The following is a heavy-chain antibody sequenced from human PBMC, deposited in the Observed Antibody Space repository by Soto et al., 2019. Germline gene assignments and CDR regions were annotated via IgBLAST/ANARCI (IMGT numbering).Heavy chain of an antibody. V-gene: IGHV3-53*01. CDR2: LYSGGST. D-gene: IGHD2-15*01. CDR3: ARDGYCSGGTCYSAGFDY. Sequence: PGGSLRLSCAASGFTVSSNYMSWVRQAPGKGLEWVSVLYSGGSTYYADSVKGRFTISRDSSKNTLYLQMNSLRAEDTAVYYCARDGYCSGGTCYSAGFDYWGQGALVTVSS. CDR1: GFTVSSNY. J-gene: IGHJ4*02.